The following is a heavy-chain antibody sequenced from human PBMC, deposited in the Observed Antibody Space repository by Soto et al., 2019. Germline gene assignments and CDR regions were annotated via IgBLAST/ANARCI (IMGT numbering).Heavy chain of an antibody. CDR1: YG. CDR2: ISYDGSNK. J-gene: IGHJ4*02. V-gene: IGHV3-30*18. CDR3: AKSGIAARKSVYYFDY. Sequence: YGTHHFSKAPGKGLDGVAVISYDGSNKYYADSVKGRFTISRDNSKNTLYLQMNSLRAEDTAVYYCAKSGIAARKSVYYFDYWGQGTLVTVSS. D-gene: IGHD6-6*01.